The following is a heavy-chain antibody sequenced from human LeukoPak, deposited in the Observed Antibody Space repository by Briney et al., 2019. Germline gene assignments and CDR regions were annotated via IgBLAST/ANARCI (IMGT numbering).Heavy chain of an antibody. V-gene: IGHV1-69*05. D-gene: IGHD3-22*01. Sequence: GASVKVSCKASGGTFSSYAISWVRQAPGQGLEWMGGIIPIFGTANYAQKFQGRVTITTDESTSTAYMELSSLRVEDTAVYYCARDLYDSSGYYTRGYWGQGTLVAVSS. CDR2: IIPIFGTA. CDR3: ARDLYDSSGYYTRGY. CDR1: GGTFSSYA. J-gene: IGHJ4*02.